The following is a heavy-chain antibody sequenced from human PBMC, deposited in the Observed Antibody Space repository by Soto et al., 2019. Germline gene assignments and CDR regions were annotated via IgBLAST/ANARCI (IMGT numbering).Heavy chain of an antibody. CDR1: GGSFSGYY. CDR2: INHSGST. V-gene: IGHV4-34*01. J-gene: IGHJ4*02. D-gene: IGHD5-12*01. Sequence: QVQLQQWGAGLLKPSETLSLTCAVYGGSFSGYYWSWIRQPPGKGLEWIGEINHSGSTNYNPSLKSRDTISVDTSKNQFSLKLSSVTAAETAVYYCARGPRMPCLRRYFDYWGQGTLVTVSS. CDR3: ARGPRMPCLRRYFDY.